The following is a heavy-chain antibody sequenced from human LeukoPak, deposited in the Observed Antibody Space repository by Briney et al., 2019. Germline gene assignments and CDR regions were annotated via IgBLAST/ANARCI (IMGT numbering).Heavy chain of an antibody. CDR3: AKDSGWYYMDV. D-gene: IGHD6-19*01. J-gene: IGHJ6*03. Sequence: GGSLRLSCAASGVTFSSYSMNWVRQAPGKGLEWVSSISSSSSYIYYADSVKGRVTISRDNAKNSLYLQMNSLRAEDTAVYYCAKDSGWYYMDVWGKGTTVTVSS. CDR2: ISSSSSYI. V-gene: IGHV3-21*01. CDR1: GVTFSSYS.